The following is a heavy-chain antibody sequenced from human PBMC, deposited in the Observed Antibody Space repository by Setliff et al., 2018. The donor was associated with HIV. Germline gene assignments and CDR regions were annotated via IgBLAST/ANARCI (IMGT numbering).Heavy chain of an antibody. D-gene: IGHD6-19*01. Sequence: ASVKVSCKASGYTFTTDYIHWVRQAPGQGLEWMGIINPTGNHTSSAQKFQGRLTMTSDTSTNTVYIGLSRLRSEKTAVYYWAKDIPVPAINSGRIKNGFDPWGEGTLVTVSS. CDR1: GYTFTTDY. CDR3: AKDIPVPAINSGRIKNGFDP. CDR2: INPTGNHT. J-gene: IGHJ5*02. V-gene: IGHV1-46*01.